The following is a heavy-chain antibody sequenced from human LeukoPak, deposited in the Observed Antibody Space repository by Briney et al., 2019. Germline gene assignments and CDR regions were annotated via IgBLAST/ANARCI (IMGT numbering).Heavy chain of an antibody. Sequence: KSSETLSLTCTVSGGSINSGSYYWTWIRQPAGKGLEWIGRVYTSGSTNYKPSLRSRVTISLDASKNQLSLKLGSVTAADTAVYYCAREESDWSSLGYYYHYMDVWGKGTTVTISS. CDR2: VYTSGST. D-gene: IGHD3-9*01. CDR3: AREESDWSSLGYYYHYMDV. J-gene: IGHJ6*03. V-gene: IGHV4-61*02. CDR1: GGSINSGSYY.